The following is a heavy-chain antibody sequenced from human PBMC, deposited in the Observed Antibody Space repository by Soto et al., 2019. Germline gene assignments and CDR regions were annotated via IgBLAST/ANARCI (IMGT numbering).Heavy chain of an antibody. CDR1: GGTFSSYA. CDR3: ARGGSSGSYYVNYFDY. V-gene: IGHV1-69*13. J-gene: IGHJ4*02. Sequence: SVKVSCKASGGTFSSYAISWVRQAPGQGLEWMGGIIPIFGTANYAQKFQGRVTITADESTSTAYMELSSLRSEDTAVYYCARGGSSGSYYVNYFDYWGQGTLVPVAS. CDR2: IIPIFGTA. D-gene: IGHD3-22*01.